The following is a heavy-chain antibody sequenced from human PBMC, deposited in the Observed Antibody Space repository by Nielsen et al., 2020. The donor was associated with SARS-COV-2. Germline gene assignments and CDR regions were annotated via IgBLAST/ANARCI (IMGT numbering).Heavy chain of an antibody. D-gene: IGHD2-15*01. CDR1: GGTFSSYA. V-gene: IGHV1-69*13. CDR2: IIPIFGTA. CDR3: ARATGGYCSGGSCYYFDY. J-gene: IGHJ4*02. Sequence: SVKVSCKASGGTFSSYAISWVRQAPGQGPEWMGGIIPIFGTANYAQKFQGRVTITADESTSTAYMELSSLRSEDTAVYYCARATGGYCSGGSCYYFDYWGQGTLVTVSS.